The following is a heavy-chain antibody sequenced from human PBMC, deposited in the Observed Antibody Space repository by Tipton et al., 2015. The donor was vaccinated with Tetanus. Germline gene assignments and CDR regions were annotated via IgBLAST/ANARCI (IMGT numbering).Heavy chain of an antibody. CDR1: GFTFSSYG. D-gene: IGHD3-3*01. CDR2: ISYDGSNK. Sequence: SLRLSCAASGFTFSSYGMHWVRQAPGKGLEWVAVISYDGSNKYYADSVKGRFTISRDNSKNTLYLQMNSLRAEDTAVYYCAKDTIFGVVTLDYWGQRTLVTVSS. J-gene: IGHJ4*02. CDR3: AKDTIFGVVTLDY. V-gene: IGHV3-30*18.